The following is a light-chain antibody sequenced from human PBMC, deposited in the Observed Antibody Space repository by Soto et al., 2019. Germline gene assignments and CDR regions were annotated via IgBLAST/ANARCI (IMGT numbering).Light chain of an antibody. J-gene: IGLJ3*02. CDR1: SGHSSYI. CDR2: LEGTGTY. V-gene: IGLV4-60*03. CDR3: ETWDSNTRV. Sequence: QSVLTQSSSASASLGSSVKLTCTLSSGHSSYIIAWHQQQPGKAPRFLMKLEGTGTYSRGNGVPDRFSGSSSGADRYLTMSNLQSEDEADYYCETWDSNTRVFGGGTKLTVL.